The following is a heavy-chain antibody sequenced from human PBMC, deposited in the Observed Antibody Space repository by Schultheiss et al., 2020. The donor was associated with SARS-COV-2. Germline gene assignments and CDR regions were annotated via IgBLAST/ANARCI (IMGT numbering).Heavy chain of an antibody. Sequence: GESLKISCAASGFTFSSYSMNWVRQAPGKGLEWVSYISSSSSTIYYADSVKGRFTISRDNSKNTLYLQMNSLRAEDTAVYYCARDLSPYGAEYFQHWGQGTLVTVSS. V-gene: IGHV3-48*01. CDR2: ISSSSSTI. D-gene: IGHD4-17*01. J-gene: IGHJ1*01. CDR1: GFTFSSYS. CDR3: ARDLSPYGAEYFQH.